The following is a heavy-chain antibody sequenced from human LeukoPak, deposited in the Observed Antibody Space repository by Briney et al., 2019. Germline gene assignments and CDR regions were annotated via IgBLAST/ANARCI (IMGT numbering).Heavy chain of an antibody. Sequence: GGSLRLSCAASGFTFSDYSMNWARQAPGKGLEWISYVGISSGNTKYADSVKGRFTISGDSAKSSVFLQMNSLRVEDTAVYYCARDHRYAFDNWGQGTLVTVSS. J-gene: IGHJ4*02. V-gene: IGHV3-48*04. CDR3: ARDHRYAFDN. CDR2: VGISSGNT. CDR1: GFTFSDYS. D-gene: IGHD5-12*01.